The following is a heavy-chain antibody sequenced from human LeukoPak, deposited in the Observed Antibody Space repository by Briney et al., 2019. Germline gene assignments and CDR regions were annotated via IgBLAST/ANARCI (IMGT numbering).Heavy chain of an antibody. D-gene: IGHD1-26*01. CDR1: GYTFTGYY. Sequence: ASVKVSCKASGYTFTGYYMHWVRQAPGQGLEWMGWINPNSGGTNYAQKFQGRVTMTRDTSISTAYMELSRLRSDDTAVYYCARGKSGSYSSDLIDDYWGQGTLVTVSS. V-gene: IGHV1-2*02. J-gene: IGHJ4*02. CDR3: ARGKSGSYSSDLIDDY. CDR2: INPNSGGT.